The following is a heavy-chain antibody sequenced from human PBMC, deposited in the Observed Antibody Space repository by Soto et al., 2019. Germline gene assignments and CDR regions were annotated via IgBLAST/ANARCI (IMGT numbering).Heavy chain of an antibody. J-gene: IGHJ4*02. V-gene: IGHV1-2*02. D-gene: IGHD4-17*01. CDR3: ARCHRGLRCHRDY. CDR2: ISPKSGGE. Sequence: QVQLVQSGSEVRKPGASVTVTCKASGYTFTDYYIQWVRQAPGQGLEYMGWISPKSGGEAHAQKLRGRVTMPRDTSVNSDYMHLSSLTSDDTAVYFCARCHRGLRCHRDYWGQGTLVTVSS. CDR1: GYTFTDYY.